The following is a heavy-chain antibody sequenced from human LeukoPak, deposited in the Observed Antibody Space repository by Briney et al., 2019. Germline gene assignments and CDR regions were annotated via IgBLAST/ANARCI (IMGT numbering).Heavy chain of an antibody. J-gene: IGHJ3*02. D-gene: IGHD2-15*01. CDR2: IKSKTDGGTT. CDR3: TTDWAFCSGGSCYSLDAFDI. Sequence: GGSLRLSCAASGFTFSNAWMSWVRQAPGKGLEWVGRIKSKTDGGTTDYAAPVKGRFTISRDDSKNTLYLQMNSLKTEDTAVYYCTTDWAFCSGGSCYSLDAFDIWGQGTMVTVSS. CDR1: GFTFSNAW. V-gene: IGHV3-15*01.